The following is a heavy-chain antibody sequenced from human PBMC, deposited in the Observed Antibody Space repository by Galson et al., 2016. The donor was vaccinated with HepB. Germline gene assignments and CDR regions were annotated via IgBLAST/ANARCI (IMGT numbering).Heavy chain of an antibody. V-gene: IGHV4-61*01. J-gene: IGHJ4*02. D-gene: IGHD6-19*01. Sequence: SETLSLTCTVSGGSVSSGYYYWSWIRQSPMRGLEWFGHIYYTGDTNYNPSLTNRGTISMDTSKNQFSLNLSSVTAADTAVYYCATRVEGYSSGFYGWSYWGQGTLVSVSS. CDR3: ATRVEGYSSGFYGWSY. CDR2: IYYTGDT. CDR1: GGSVSSGYYY.